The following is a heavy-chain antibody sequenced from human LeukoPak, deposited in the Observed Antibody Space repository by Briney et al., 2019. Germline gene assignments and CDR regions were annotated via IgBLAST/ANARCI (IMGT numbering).Heavy chain of an antibody. CDR2: VNHSGST. Sequence: SETLSLTCAVYGGSFSGYKCNWIRQPPGKGLEWIGEVNHSGSTNYNPSLKSRVTISVDTSKNQFSLKLSSVTAADTAVYYCARAGYYGSGSYDYWGQGTLVTVSS. J-gene: IGHJ4*02. D-gene: IGHD3-10*01. V-gene: IGHV4-34*01. CDR1: GGSFSGYK. CDR3: ARAGYYGSGSYDY.